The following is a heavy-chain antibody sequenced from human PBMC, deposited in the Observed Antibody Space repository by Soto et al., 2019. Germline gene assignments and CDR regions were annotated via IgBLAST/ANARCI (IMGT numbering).Heavy chain of an antibody. CDR2: IFYDGRNK. Sequence: PGGSLRLSCAASGFTFSSYAMHWVRQAPGKGLEWVAVIFYDGRNKYYAGSVKGRFTISRDNSKNTLYLQMNSLRAEDTAVYYRARETEAFDYWGQGTLVTVSS. CDR1: GFTFSSYA. CDR3: ARETEAFDY. J-gene: IGHJ4*02. V-gene: IGHV3-30*04.